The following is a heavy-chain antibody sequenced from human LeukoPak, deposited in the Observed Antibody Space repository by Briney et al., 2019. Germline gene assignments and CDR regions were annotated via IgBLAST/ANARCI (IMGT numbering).Heavy chain of an antibody. CDR1: GNSISSGDNY. J-gene: IGHJ3*02. V-gene: IGHV4-61*02. Sequence: PSQTLSLTCTVSGNSISSGDNYWSWIRQPAGKGLEWIGRIYTSGSTNYNPSLKSRVTISLDTSKNQFSLKVTSVTAADTAVYYCARDKLEDGYNSLQDEDDAFDIWGQGTMVTVSS. D-gene: IGHD5-24*01. CDR2: IYTSGST. CDR3: ARDKLEDGYNSLQDEDDAFDI.